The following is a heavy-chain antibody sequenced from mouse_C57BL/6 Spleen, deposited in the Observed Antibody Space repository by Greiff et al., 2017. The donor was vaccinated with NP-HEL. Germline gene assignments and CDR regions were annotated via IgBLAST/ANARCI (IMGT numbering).Heavy chain of an antibody. D-gene: IGHD2-1*01. J-gene: IGHJ3*01. CDR1: GYAFSSSW. V-gene: IGHV1-82*01. CDR3: ASYYGNPWFAY. Sequence: VQLVESGPELVKPGASVKISCKASGYAFSSSWMNWVKQRPGKGLEWIGRIYPGDGDTNYNGKFKGKATLTADKSSSTAYMQLSSLTSEDSAVYFCASYYGNPWFAYWGQGTLVTVSA. CDR2: IYPGDGDT.